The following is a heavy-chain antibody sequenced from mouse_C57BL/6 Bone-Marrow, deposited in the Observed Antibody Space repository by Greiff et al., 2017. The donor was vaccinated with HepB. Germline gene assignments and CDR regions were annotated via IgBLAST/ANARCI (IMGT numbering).Heavy chain of an antibody. CDR2: IRNKANGYTT. CDR3: ASHDDYAMDY. Sequence: DVKLVESGGGLVQPGGSLSLSCAASGFTFTDYYMSWVRQPPGKALEWLGFIRNKANGYTTEYSASVKGRFTISRDNSQSILYLQMNALRAEDSATYYCASHDDYAMDYWGQGTSVTVSS. J-gene: IGHJ4*01. V-gene: IGHV7-3*01. CDR1: GFTFTDYY. D-gene: IGHD2-12*01.